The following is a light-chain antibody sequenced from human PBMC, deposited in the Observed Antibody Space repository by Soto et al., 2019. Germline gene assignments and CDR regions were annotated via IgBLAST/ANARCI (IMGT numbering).Light chain of an antibody. CDR2: GAS. J-gene: IGKJ4*01. CDR1: QSFSSSY. V-gene: IGKV3D-20*02. CDR3: QHRINWPLT. Sequence: EIVLTQSPGTLSFSPGERATLSCRASQSFSSSYLAWYQQKPGQATRLLIYGASSRATGIPDRFSGSGSGTDFTLTITSLEPEDFAVYYCQHRINWPLTFGGGTKVDIK.